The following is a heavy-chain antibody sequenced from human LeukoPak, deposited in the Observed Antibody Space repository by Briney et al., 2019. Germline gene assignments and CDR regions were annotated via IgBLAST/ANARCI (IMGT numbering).Heavy chain of an antibody. D-gene: IGHD2-15*01. Sequence: PSETLSLTCAVYGGSFSGYYWSWIRQPPGKGLEWIGEINHSGSTNYNPSLKSRVTISVDTSKNQFSLKLSSVTAADTAVYYCARPYCSGGNCQHAFDIWGQGTMVTVSS. CDR2: INHSGST. CDR1: GGSFSGYY. V-gene: IGHV4-34*01. CDR3: ARPYCSGGNCQHAFDI. J-gene: IGHJ3*02.